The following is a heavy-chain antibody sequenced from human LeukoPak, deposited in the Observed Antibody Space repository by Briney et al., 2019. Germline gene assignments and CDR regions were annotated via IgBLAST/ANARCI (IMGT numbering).Heavy chain of an antibody. CDR1: GFIFRSYA. CDR2: ITANGDAT. J-gene: IGHJ4*02. CDR3: TTFSYGY. V-gene: IGHV3-23*01. D-gene: IGHD3-16*01. Sequence: PVGSLRLSCVGSGFIFRSYAVTWVRQAPGKALEWVSSITANGDATYYADSVKGRFTISRDNSKNTLYLQMSSLRAEDTAVYYCTTFSYGYWGQGTLVTVSS.